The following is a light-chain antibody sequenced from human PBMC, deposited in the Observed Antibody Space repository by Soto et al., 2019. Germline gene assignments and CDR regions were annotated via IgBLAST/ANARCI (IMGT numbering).Light chain of an antibody. V-gene: IGKV1-5*01. J-gene: IGKJ5*01. CDR2: DAS. Sequence: DIQMTQSTSTLSASVGDRVTITCRASQSISHFLAWYQQKPGNVPKLLIYDASNLGSGVPSRFSGSGSGTDFTLTISSLQPEDFATYYCQQYNTFPITFGQGTRLEI. CDR1: QSISHF. CDR3: QQYNTFPIT.